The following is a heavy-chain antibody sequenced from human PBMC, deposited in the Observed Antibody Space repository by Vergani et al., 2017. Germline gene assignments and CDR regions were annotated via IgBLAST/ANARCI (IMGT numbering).Heavy chain of an antibody. CDR2: ISGSGGST. V-gene: IGHV3-23*04. D-gene: IGHD4-17*01. CDR3: AKGQDYGDFPYYYYYYMDV. CDR1: GFTFSSYA. Sequence: EVQLVESGGGLVQPGRSLRLSCAASGFTFSSYAMSWVRQAPGKGLEWVSAISGSGGSTYYADSVKGRFTISRDNSKNTLYLQMNSLRAEDTAVYYCAKGQDYGDFPYYYYYYMDVWGKGTTVTVSS. J-gene: IGHJ6*03.